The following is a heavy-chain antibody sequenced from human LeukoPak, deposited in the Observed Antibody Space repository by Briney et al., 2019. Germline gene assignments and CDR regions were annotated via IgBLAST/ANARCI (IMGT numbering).Heavy chain of an antibody. Sequence: GGSLRLSCATSGFTFTNYAMSWVRQAPGKGLDWVSGISGSGDSAHYADSVKGRFTISRDNSRNTLYLQMNSLRAEDTAVYYCAKVGYTYGPQPFDYWGQGTLVTVSS. V-gene: IGHV3-23*01. J-gene: IGHJ4*02. D-gene: IGHD5-18*01. CDR1: GFTFTNYA. CDR2: ISGSGDSA. CDR3: AKVGYTYGPQPFDY.